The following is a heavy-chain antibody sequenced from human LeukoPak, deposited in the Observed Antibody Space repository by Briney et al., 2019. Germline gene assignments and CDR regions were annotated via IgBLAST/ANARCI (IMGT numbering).Heavy chain of an antibody. D-gene: IGHD4-23*01. CDR3: ARHASGGTSYYLGY. V-gene: IGHV5-51*01. CDR2: IHPADSDT. J-gene: IGHJ4*02. Sequence: GESLKISCKGSAYSFTSYWIGWVRQMPGRGLEWMGVIHPADSDTRYSPSFQGQVTISVDKSISTAYLQWSSLKASDTAIYYCARHASGGTSYYLGYWGQETLVTVSS. CDR1: AYSFTSYW.